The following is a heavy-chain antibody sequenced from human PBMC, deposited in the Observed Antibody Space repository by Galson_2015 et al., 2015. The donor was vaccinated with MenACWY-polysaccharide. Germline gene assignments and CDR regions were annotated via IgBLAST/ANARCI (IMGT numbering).Heavy chain of an antibody. CDR1: GGSISSGTYY. V-gene: IGHV4-39*07. CDR2: FYYSGTT. Sequence: SETLSLTCTVSGGSISSGTYYWVWIRQPPGRALEWIGSFYYSGTTYYNPSLKSRVTISVDTSKKQLSLKLNSVTAADTAVYYCARDLYGMDVWGQGTTVTVFS. J-gene: IGHJ6*02. CDR3: ARDLYGMDV.